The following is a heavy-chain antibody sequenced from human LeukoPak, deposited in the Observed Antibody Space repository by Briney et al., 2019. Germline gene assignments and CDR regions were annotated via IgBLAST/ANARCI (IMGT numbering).Heavy chain of an antibody. D-gene: IGHD3-10*01. CDR3: ARAPRYYGSGSSTYYYYYYMDV. CDR1: GGSFSGYY. Sequence: SETLSLTCAVYGGSFSGYYWSWIRQPPGKGLEWIGEINHSGSTNYNPSLKSRVTISVDTSKTQFSLKLSSVTAADTAVYYCARAPRYYGSGSSTYYYYYYMDVWGKGTTVTISS. J-gene: IGHJ6*03. CDR2: INHSGST. V-gene: IGHV4-34*01.